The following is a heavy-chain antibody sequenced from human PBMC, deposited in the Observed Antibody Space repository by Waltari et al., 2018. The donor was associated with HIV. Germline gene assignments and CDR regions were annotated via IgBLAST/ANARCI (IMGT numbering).Heavy chain of an antibody. CDR3: ARGVALVRGAKIRGHMDV. CDR2: INNYDGQT. CDR1: TFSAYA. D-gene: IGHD3-10*01. V-gene: IGHV1-18*01. J-gene: IGHJ6*02. Sequence: TFSAYAINWVRQAPGQGLEWMGWINNYDGQTNFAEKFQGRVTMTTDTSKSTASMELRSLRSDDTAVYFCARGVALVRGAKIRGHMDVWGQGTTVTVSS.